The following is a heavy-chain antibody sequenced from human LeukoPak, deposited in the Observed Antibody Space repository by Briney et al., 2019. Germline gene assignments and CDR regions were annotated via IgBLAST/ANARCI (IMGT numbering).Heavy chain of an antibody. J-gene: IGHJ5*02. Sequence: GGSLRPSCAAAGFTFSSYAMSWVRQVPGEGLEWGSGISGSGGSTFYADSVKGRFTISRDNAKNSVYLQMNSLRAEDTAVYYCARREYCSGGSCKGFDPWGQGPLVTVSS. CDR1: GFTFSSYA. D-gene: IGHD2-15*01. V-gene: IGHV3-23*01. CDR3: ARREYCSGGSCKGFDP. CDR2: ISGSGGST.